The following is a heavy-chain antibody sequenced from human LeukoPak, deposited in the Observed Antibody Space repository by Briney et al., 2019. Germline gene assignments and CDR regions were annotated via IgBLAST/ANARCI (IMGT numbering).Heavy chain of an antibody. V-gene: IGHV4-34*01. Sequence: SETLSLTCAVYGGSFSGYYWSWIRQPPGKGLEWIGEINHSGSTNYNPSLKSRVTISVDTSKNQFSLKLSSVTAADTAVYYCARGSLRPEYFQHWGQGTLVTVSS. J-gene: IGHJ1*01. CDR1: GGSFSGYY. CDR3: ARGSLRPEYFQH. CDR2: INHSGST.